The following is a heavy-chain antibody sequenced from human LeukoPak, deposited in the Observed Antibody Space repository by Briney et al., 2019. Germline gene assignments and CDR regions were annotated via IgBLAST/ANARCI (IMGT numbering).Heavy chain of an antibody. CDR2: IYYSGST. Sequence: SETLSLTCTVSGGSITNYYWSWIRQPPGKGLEWIGYIYYSGSTNYNPSLKSRVTISVDTSKNQFSLKLSSVTAADTAVYYCARGRFDCSGGSCYGGWFDPWGQGTLVTVSS. CDR3: ARGRFDCSGGSCYGGWFDP. D-gene: IGHD2-15*01. CDR1: GGSITNYY. J-gene: IGHJ5*02. V-gene: IGHV4-59*01.